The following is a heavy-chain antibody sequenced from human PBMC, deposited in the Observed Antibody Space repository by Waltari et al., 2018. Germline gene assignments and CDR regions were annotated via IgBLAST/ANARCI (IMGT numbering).Heavy chain of an antibody. D-gene: IGHD4-17*01. V-gene: IGHV3-23*01. Sequence: EVQLLESGGGLVQPGGSLRLSCAASGFTFSSYAMSWVRQAPGKGLEWVSAISGSGGSTYDADSVKGRFTISRDNSKNTLYLQMNSLRAEDTAVYYCAKVKDGDYENGVFDYWGQGTLVTVSS. CDR2: ISGSGGST. CDR3: AKVKDGDYENGVFDY. CDR1: GFTFSSYA. J-gene: IGHJ4*02.